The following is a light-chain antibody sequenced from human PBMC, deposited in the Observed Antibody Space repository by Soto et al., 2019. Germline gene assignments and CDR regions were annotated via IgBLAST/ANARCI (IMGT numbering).Light chain of an antibody. J-gene: IGKJ1*01. CDR2: KAS. CDR1: QTISSW. V-gene: IGKV1-5*03. CDR3: QQYHSYWT. Sequence: DIQMTQSHSTLSGSVGDRVTITCRASQTISSWLAWYQQKPGKAPKLLIYKASTLKSGVPSRFSGSGSGTEFTLTISSLQTDDFSTYYCQQYHSYWTFGQGTKVDIK.